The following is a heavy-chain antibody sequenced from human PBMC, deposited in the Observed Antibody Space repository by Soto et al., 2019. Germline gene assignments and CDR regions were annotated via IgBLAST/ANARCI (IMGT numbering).Heavy chain of an antibody. CDR3: AREILHRRAPSTDY. CDR2: INPSGGST. CDR1: GYTFTSYY. J-gene: IGHJ4*02. V-gene: IGHV1-46*01. D-gene: IGHD1-26*01. Sequence: ASVKVSCKASGYTFTSYYMHWVRQAPGQGLEWMGIINPSGGSTSYAQKFQGRVTMTKDTSTSTAYMELRSLRSDDTVVYYCAREILHRRAPSTDYWGQGTLVTVSS.